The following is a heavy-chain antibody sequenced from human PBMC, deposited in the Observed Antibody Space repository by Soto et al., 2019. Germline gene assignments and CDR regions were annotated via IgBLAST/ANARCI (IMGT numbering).Heavy chain of an antibody. Sequence: ASVKVSCKASGYTFTGYYMHWVRQAPGQGLEWMGWINPNSGGTNYAQKFQGWVTMTRDTSISTAYMELSRLRSDDTAGYYCARGITGTTATHDYWGQGTLVIVSS. J-gene: IGHJ4*01. D-gene: IGHD1-7*01. CDR3: ARGITGTTATHDY. V-gene: IGHV1-2*04. CDR2: INPNSGGT. CDR1: GYTFTGYY.